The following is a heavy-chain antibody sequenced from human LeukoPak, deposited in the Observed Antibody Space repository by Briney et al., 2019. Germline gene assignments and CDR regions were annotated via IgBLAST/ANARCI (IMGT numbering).Heavy chain of an antibody. CDR1: GFTFSSYE. V-gene: IGHV3-48*03. Sequence: GGSLRLSCAASGFTFSSYEMNWVRQAPGKGLEWVSYISSSGSAIYYADSVKGRFTTSRDNAKNSLYLQMNSLRAEDTAVYYCAELGITMIGGVWGKGTTVTISS. CDR2: ISSSGSAI. J-gene: IGHJ6*04. D-gene: IGHD3-10*02. CDR3: AELGITMIGGV.